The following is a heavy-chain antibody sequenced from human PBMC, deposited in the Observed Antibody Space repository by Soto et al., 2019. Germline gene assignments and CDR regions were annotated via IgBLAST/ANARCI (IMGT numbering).Heavy chain of an antibody. CDR1: GFTFSSDG. CDR2: IWYDGSNK. Sequence: GGSLRLSCAASGFTFSSDGMHWVRQSPVKGLEWVAVIWYDGSNKYYADSVKGRFTISRDNSKNTLYLQMNSLRAEDTAVYYCARGSLEPQDAFDIWGQGTMVTVSS. V-gene: IGHV3-33*01. D-gene: IGHD1-1*01. J-gene: IGHJ3*02. CDR3: ARGSLEPQDAFDI.